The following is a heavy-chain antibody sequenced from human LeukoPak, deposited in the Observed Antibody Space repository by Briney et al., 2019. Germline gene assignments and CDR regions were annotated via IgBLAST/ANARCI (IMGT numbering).Heavy chain of an antibody. J-gene: IGHJ5*01. CDR3: ARQRGWYDS. CDR2: INHSGST. CDR1: GGSFSGYY. V-gene: IGHV4-34*01. Sequence: SETLSLTCAVYGGSFSGYYWSWIRRPLGNGLEWIGEINHSGSTKYNPSLKSRVTISVDTSKNQFSLTLSSVTAADTAVYYCARQRGWYDSWGQGTLVTVSS. D-gene: IGHD6-25*01.